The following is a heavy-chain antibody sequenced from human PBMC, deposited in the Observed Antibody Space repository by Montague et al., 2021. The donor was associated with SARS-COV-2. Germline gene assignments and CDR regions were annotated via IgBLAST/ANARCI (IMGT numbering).Heavy chain of an antibody. CDR1: RGSFHIFS. V-gene: IGHV4-34*01. CDR3: ARAQTTCFIANCVNYFDY. D-gene: IGHD1-1*01. J-gene: IGHJ4*02. CDR2: IDHSGNT. Sequence: SETLSLTCAVYRGSFHIFSWGWIRQSPGKGLEWIGEIDHSGNTNYNPSLKSRVTISVDTSKNQFSLNLTSVTAADTAMYYCARAQTTCFIANCVNYFDYWGRGALVTVSS.